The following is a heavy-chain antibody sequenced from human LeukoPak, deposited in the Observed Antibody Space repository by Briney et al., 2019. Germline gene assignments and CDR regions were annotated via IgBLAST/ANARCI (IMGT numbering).Heavy chain of an antibody. D-gene: IGHD6-13*01. Sequence: GGSLRLSCAASGFTFSSYSMNWVRQAPGKGLEWVSCISSSSSYIYYADSVKGRFTISRDNAKNSLYLQMNSLRAEDPAVYYCARDPTAIAAADDYYFDYWGQGTLVTVSS. J-gene: IGHJ4*02. V-gene: IGHV3-21*01. CDR1: GFTFSSYS. CDR2: ISSSSSYI. CDR3: ARDPTAIAAADDYYFDY.